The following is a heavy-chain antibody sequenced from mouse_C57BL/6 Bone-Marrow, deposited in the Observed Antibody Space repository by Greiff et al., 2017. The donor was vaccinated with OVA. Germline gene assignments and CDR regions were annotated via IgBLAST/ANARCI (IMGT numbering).Heavy chain of an antibody. CDR1: GYTLTSYG. CDR2: IYPSSGNT. D-gene: IGHD1-3*01. V-gene: IGHV1-81*01. J-gene: IGHJ1*03. Sequence: QVQLQQSGAELVRPGASVKLSCTASGYTLTSYGISWVKQRTGQGLEWIGEIYPSSGNTYYNEKFKGKATLTADNSSSTAYLELRSLTSEDAAVYFCALAQYFDVWGTGTTVTVSA. CDR3: ALAQYFDV.